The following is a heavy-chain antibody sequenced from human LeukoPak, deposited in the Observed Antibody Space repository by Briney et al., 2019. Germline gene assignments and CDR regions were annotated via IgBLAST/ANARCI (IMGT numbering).Heavy chain of an antibody. V-gene: IGHV4-34*01. CDR1: GGSFSGYY. D-gene: IGHD4-23*01. Sequence: SETLSLTCAVYGGSFSGYYWSWIRQPPGKGLEWIGEINNSGSTNYNPSLKSRVTISVDTSKNQFSLRLTSVTAADTAVYYCARGIFYGGRNQYIWLDLWGQGTLVTVSS. J-gene: IGHJ5*02. CDR3: ARGIFYGGRNQYIWLDL. CDR2: INNSGST.